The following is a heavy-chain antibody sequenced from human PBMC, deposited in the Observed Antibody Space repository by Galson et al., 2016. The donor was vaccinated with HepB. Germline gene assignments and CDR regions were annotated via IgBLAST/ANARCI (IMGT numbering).Heavy chain of an antibody. CDR1: GYTFISFG. J-gene: IGHJ4*02. V-gene: IGHV1-18*01. D-gene: IGHD1-26*01. Sequence: SVKVSCKASGYTFISFGITWMRQAPGQGLEWMGWISPDNGKTKYAQKFQGRVTMTTDTGSRTAYMDLRSLRSDDTAVYFCARDGREYTGGYYPPFDYWGPGTLVTVSS. CDR3: ARDGREYTGGYYPPFDY. CDR2: ISPDNGKT.